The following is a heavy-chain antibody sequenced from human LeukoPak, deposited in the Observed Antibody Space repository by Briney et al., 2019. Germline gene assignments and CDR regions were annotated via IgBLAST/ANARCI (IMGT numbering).Heavy chain of an antibody. CDR3: AREIRSSSVFDY. CDR1: GFTVSNNY. D-gene: IGHD6-6*01. V-gene: IGHV3-66*01. J-gene: IGHJ4*02. CDR2: LYSGGNT. Sequence: GALRLSCAASGFTVSNNYMSWVRQAPGKGLEWVSVLYSGGNTYYTDSVKGRFTISRDNAKNSLYLQMNSLRAEDTAVYYCAREIRSSSVFDYWGQGTLVTVSS.